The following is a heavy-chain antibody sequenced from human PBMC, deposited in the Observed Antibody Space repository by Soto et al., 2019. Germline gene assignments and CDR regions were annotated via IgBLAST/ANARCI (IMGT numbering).Heavy chain of an antibody. CDR2: IYYSGST. CDR3: ARLQQWLVPPYYYYYGLDV. V-gene: IGHV4-39*01. CDR1: GGSISSSSYY. D-gene: IGHD6-19*01. Sequence: SETLYLTCTVSGGSISSSSYYWGWIRQPPGKGLEWIGSIYYSGSTYYNPSLKSRVTISVDTSKNQFSLKLSSVTAADTAVYYCARLQQWLVPPYYYYYGLDVWGQGTTVT. J-gene: IGHJ6*02.